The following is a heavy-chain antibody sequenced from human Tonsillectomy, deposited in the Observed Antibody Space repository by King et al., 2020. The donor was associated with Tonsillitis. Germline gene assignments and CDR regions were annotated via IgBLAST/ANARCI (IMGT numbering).Heavy chain of an antibody. CDR1: GYTFTGYY. CDR3: AGGTSKTNFYYGLDV. J-gene: IGHJ6*02. CDR2: INPNSGGT. V-gene: IGHV1-2*02. D-gene: IGHD1-7*01. Sequence: QLVQSGAEVKKPGASVKVSCKASGYTFTGYYIHCVRQAPGQGLEWMGWINPNSGGTNYAQKFQGRVTMTRDTSINTAYMELRRLTSDDTAVYYCAGGTSKTNFYYGLDVWGQGTTVTVSS.